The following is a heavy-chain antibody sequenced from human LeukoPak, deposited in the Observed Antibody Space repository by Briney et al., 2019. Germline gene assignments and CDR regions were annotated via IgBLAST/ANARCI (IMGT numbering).Heavy chain of an antibody. V-gene: IGHV1-69*13. Sequence: SVKVSCKASGGTFSSYAISWVRQAPGQGLEWMGGIIPIFGTANYAQKFQGRVTITADESTSTAYMELSSLRSEDTAVYYCARVVLGDARYDSSGFYQAFDYWGQGTLVTVSS. CDR1: GGTFSSYA. D-gene: IGHD3-22*01. J-gene: IGHJ4*02. CDR3: ARVVLGDARYDSSGFYQAFDY. CDR2: IIPIFGTA.